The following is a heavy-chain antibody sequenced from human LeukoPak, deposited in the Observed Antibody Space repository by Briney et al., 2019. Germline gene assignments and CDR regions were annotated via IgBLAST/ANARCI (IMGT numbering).Heavy chain of an antibody. D-gene: IGHD3-10*01. Sequence: GGSLRLSCAASGFTFSSYAMSWVRRAPGKGLEWVSAISGSGGSTYYADSVKGRFTISRDNSKNTLYLQMNSLRAEDTAVYYCAKVNGEVRGVSDYWGQGTLVTVSS. CDR3: AKVNGEVRGVSDY. CDR1: GFTFSSYA. V-gene: IGHV3-23*01. CDR2: ISGSGGST. J-gene: IGHJ4*02.